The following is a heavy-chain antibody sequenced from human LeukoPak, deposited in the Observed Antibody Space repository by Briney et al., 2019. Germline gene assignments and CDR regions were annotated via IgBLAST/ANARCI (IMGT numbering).Heavy chain of an antibody. CDR3: ARAPEWGKSNFYYYMDV. CDR2: MNPNSGNT. CDR1: GYTFTSYD. J-gene: IGHJ6*03. D-gene: IGHD1-26*01. Sequence: ASVKVSCKASGYTFTSYDINWVRQATGQGLEWMGWMNPNSGNTGYAQKFQGRVTMTRNTSINTAYMELSSLRSEDTAVYYCARAPEWGKSNFYYYMDVWDKGTTVTVSS. V-gene: IGHV1-8*01.